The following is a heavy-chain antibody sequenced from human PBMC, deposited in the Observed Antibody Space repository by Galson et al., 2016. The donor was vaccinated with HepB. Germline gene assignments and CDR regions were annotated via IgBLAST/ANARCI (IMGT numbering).Heavy chain of an antibody. CDR2: FDPDDGER. J-gene: IGHJ5*02. Sequence: SVKVSCKVSGYTLTELSMHWVRQAPGKGLEWMGGFDPDDGERIYAQRFQGRVTLTEDTSTDTAYMEFSNLTSEDTAVYYCATEHTNSGYAWGMLDACGQGTLVTV. D-gene: IGHD5-12*01. CDR3: ATEHTNSGYAWGMLDA. V-gene: IGHV1-24*01. CDR1: GYTLTELS.